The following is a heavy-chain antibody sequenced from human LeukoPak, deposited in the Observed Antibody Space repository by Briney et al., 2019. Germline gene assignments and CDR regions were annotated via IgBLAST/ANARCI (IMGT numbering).Heavy chain of an antibody. Sequence: SETLFLTCTVSGGSISSSSYYWGWVRQPPGKGLEWIGSIYYSGSTYYNPSLKSRVTISVDTSKNQFSLKLSSVTAADTAVYYCARSLAAAGTGYWGQGTLVTVSS. J-gene: IGHJ4*02. V-gene: IGHV4-39*07. CDR3: ARSLAAAGTGY. D-gene: IGHD6-13*01. CDR2: IYYSGST. CDR1: GGSISSSSYY.